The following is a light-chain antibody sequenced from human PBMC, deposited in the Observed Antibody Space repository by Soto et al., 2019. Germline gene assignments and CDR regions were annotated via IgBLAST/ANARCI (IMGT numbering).Light chain of an antibody. J-gene: IGKJ4*01. CDR1: QDISSY. CDR2: GAS. CDR3: QQLNSYPLT. V-gene: IGKV1-9*01. Sequence: DIQLTQSPSFLSASVGDRVTVTCRSSQDISSYLAWYQQKPGKAPKILIYGASTLQSGVPPRFSGSESGAVFTLRISSLQPEDFATYYCQQLNSYPLTFGGGTKVDIK.